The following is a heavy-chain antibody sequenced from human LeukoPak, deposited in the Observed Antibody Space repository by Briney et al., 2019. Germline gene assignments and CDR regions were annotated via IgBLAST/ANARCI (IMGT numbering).Heavy chain of an antibody. CDR2: TGTAGDT. Sequence: PGGSLRLSCAASGFTFSSYDMHWVRQATGKGLEWVSATGTAGDTYYPGSVKGRFTISRENAKNSLYLQTNSLRAGDTAVYYCARGLGRNYVLSYYGMDVWGQGTTVTVSS. CDR3: ARGLGRNYVLSYYGMDV. V-gene: IGHV3-13*01. D-gene: IGHD1-7*01. CDR1: GFTFSSYD. J-gene: IGHJ6*02.